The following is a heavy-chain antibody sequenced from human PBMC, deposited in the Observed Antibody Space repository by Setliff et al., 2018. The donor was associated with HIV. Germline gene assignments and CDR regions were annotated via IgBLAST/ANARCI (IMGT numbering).Heavy chain of an antibody. J-gene: IGHJ3*01. CDR1: GGSFSTYY. CDR2: VHSTGTT. D-gene: IGHD3-10*01. CDR3: ARARITMIGGRLEPYAFDR. Sequence: PSETLSLTCTVSGGSFSTYYWSWIRQPAGEGPEYIGRVHSTGTTIYNPSLKSRVTMPVDASKNQLSLKLRSVTAADTAVYYCARARITMIGGRLEPYAFDRWGQGTKVTVSS. V-gene: IGHV4-4*07.